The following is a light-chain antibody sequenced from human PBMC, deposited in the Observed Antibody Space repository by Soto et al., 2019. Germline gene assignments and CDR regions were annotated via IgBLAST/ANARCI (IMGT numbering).Light chain of an antibody. Sequence: DIQMTQSPSSLSASVGDRVTITCRASQSISSYLNWYQQKPGKAPKLLIYAASSLQSGVPSRFSGSGSGTDFTLTSSSLQPEDFATYYWRQSYSTITFGRGTRLEIK. CDR2: AAS. V-gene: IGKV1-39*01. J-gene: IGKJ5*01. CDR3: RQSYSTIT. CDR1: QSISSY.